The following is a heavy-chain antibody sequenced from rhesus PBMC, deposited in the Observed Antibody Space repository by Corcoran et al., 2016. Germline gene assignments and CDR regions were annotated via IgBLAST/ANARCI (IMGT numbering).Heavy chain of an antibody. CDR2: IGGSRGST. V-gene: IGHV4-165*01. CDR3: ARGDGPNSH. J-gene: IGHJ5-1*01. Sequence: QVPLPESGPGLGNPAGTLSLPCAFSGGYHRGYWWGGTPQPPGKGLGWIGYIGGSRGSTYYNPSLKSRGTISTDTSKNQFALKLSSVTAADTAVYYCARGDGPNSHWGPGVLVTVSS. CDR1: GGYHRGYW. D-gene: IGHD1-1*01.